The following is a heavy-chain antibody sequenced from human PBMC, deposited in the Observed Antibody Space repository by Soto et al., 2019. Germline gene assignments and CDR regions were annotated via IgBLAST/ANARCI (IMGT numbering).Heavy chain of an antibody. J-gene: IGHJ6*02. V-gene: IGHV3-9*01. CDR3: AKSTGGTANGMGV. D-gene: IGHD2-8*02. Sequence: EVQVVESGGGLVQPGRSLRLSCAASGFSFDDYAMHWVRQAPGKGLEWVSGLSWNSGTIGYADSVKGRFTISRDNDKNSLYLQMNSLRAEDTALYYCAKSTGGTANGMGVWGQGTTVTVSS. CDR1: GFSFDDYA. CDR2: LSWNSGTI.